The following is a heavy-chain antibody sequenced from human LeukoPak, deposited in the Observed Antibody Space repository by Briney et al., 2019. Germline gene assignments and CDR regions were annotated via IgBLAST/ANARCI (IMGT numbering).Heavy chain of an antibody. CDR1: GYTFTSYY. J-gene: IGHJ4*02. Sequence: ASVKVSCKASGYTFTSYYMHWVRQAPGQGLEWMGIINPSGGSTNYAQKLQGRVTMTTDTSTSTAYMELRSLRSDDTAVYYCARDQYSGYDFFAYWGQGTLVTVSS. CDR3: ARDQYSGYDFFAY. CDR2: INPSGGST. V-gene: IGHV1-46*01. D-gene: IGHD5-12*01.